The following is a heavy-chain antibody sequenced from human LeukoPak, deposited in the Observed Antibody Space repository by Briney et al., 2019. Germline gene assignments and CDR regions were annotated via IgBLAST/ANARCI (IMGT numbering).Heavy chain of an antibody. CDR2: ISSSGGYT. J-gene: IGHJ4*02. V-gene: IGHV3-23*01. D-gene: IGHD3-10*01. CDR3: AKTPYGSGSYYNDY. CDR1: GFTFSSYA. Sequence: PGGSLRLSCSASGFTFSSYAMTWVRQAPGKGLEWVSAISSSGGYTYYADSVKGRFTISRDNSKNTLHLQMNSLRAEDTAEYYCAKTPYGSGSYYNDYWGQGTPVTVSS.